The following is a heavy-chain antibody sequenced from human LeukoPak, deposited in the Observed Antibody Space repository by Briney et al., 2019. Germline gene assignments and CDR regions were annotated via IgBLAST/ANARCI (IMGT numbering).Heavy chain of an antibody. V-gene: IGHV3-48*03. Sequence: PAGSLRLSCAASGFTFSSYEMNWVRRAPGKGLEGVAYISSSGSTIYYADSVKGRFTISRDNAKNSLYLQMNSLRAEDTAVYYCARDWSGYYGSGSYAFDYWGQGTLVTVSS. D-gene: IGHD3-10*01. CDR1: GFTFSSYE. J-gene: IGHJ4*02. CDR2: ISSSGSTI. CDR3: ARDWSGYYGSGSYAFDY.